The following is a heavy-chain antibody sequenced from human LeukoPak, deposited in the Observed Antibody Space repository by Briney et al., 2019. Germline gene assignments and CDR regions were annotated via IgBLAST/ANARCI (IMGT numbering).Heavy chain of an antibody. CDR2: IRYDGSNK. CDR1: GFTFSSYG. J-gene: IGHJ6*03. D-gene: IGHD3-22*01. Sequence: GGSLRLSCAASGFTFSSYGMHWVRQAPGKGLEWVAFIRYDGSNKYYADSVKGRFTISRDNAKNSLYLQMNSLRAEDTAVYYCARGPRYYYDSSGYYSRRPGGYYYYYMDVWGKGTTVTVSS. V-gene: IGHV3-30*02. CDR3: ARGPRYYYDSSGYYSRRPGGYYYYYMDV.